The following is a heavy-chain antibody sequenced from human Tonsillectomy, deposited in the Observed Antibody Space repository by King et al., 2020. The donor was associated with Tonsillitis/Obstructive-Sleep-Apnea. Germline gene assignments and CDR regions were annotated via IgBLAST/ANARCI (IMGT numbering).Heavy chain of an antibody. J-gene: IGHJ4*02. V-gene: IGHV3-33*01. CDR1: GFTFINYG. Sequence: VQLVESGGGVVQPGRSLRLSCAASGFTFINYGMHWVRQAPGKGLEWVAVIWYDGSNKYYADSVKGRFTISRDNSKNTLYLQMNSLRAEDTAVYYCARGAPAALAYWGQGTLLTVSS. CDR2: IWYDGSNK. D-gene: IGHD2-2*01. CDR3: ARGAPAALAY.